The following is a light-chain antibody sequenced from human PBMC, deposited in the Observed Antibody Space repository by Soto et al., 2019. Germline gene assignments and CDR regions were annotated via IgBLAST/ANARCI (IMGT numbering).Light chain of an antibody. Sequence: EIVMTQSPATLSVSPGERATLSCRASQSVSSNLAWYQQKPGQGPRLLIYDTSTRATGVPARFSGSGSGTEFTLTISSLQSEDFAVYYCQQYNNWPPITFGPGTKVDIK. CDR3: QQYNNWPPIT. CDR1: QSVSSN. J-gene: IGKJ3*01. CDR2: DTS. V-gene: IGKV3-15*01.